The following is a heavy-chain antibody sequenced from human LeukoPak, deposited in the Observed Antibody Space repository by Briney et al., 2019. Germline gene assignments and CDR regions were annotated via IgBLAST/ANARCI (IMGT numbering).Heavy chain of an antibody. J-gene: IGHJ4*02. V-gene: IGHV4-59*01. Sequence: PSETLSLTCTVSGGSISSYYWSWIRRPPGKGLEWIGYIYYSGSTNYNPSLKSRVTISVDTSKNQFSLKLSSVTAVDTAVYYCARDQVVVVPAAYTTFDYWGQGTLVTVSS. CDR1: GGSISSYY. CDR3: ARDQVVVVPAAYTTFDY. D-gene: IGHD2-2*01. CDR2: IYYSGST.